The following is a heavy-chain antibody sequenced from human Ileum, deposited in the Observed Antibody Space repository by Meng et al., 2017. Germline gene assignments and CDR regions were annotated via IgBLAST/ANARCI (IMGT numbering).Heavy chain of an antibody. D-gene: IGHD5-12*01. V-gene: IGHV4-4*02. CDR1: GDSISSGNW. CDR2: IFHGGTT. J-gene: IGHJ4*02. CDR3: ARGIGDIRVGFDY. Sequence: QLQESGPGPVKPSGTLSLTCAVSGDSISSGNWWIWVRQSPGKGLEWIGEIFHGGTTNYNPSLKNRVTLLMDKSKNQFSLQLTSVTAADTAVFYCARGIGDIRVGFDYWGQGILVTVSS.